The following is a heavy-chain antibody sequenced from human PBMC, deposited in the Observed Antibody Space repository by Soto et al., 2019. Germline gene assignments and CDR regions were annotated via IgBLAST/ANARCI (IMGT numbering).Heavy chain of an antibody. Sequence: ASVKVSCKASGYTFFTYDISWVRQAPGQGLEWMGWISTYSGDTKYAQKFQGRVTMTTDTSTSTVYMELSSLRSEDTAVYFCARALYDTDSLPVGADPRYYAMDVWGLGTTVTGSS. J-gene: IGHJ6*02. V-gene: IGHV1-18*01. CDR2: ISTYSGDT. D-gene: IGHD3-22*01. CDR3: ARALYDTDSLPVGADPRYYAMDV. CDR1: GYTFFTYD.